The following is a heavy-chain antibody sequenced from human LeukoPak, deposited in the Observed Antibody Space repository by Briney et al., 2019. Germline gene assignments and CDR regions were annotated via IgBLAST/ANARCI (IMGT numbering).Heavy chain of an antibody. CDR3: ARVTSGYYYFDY. J-gene: IGHJ4*02. D-gene: IGHD3-3*01. CDR2: IYTSGST. CDR1: GGSISSGSYY. V-gene: IGHV4-61*02. Sequence: SETLSLTCTVSGGSISSGSYYWSWIRQPAGKGLEWIGRIYTSGSTDYNPSLKSRVTISVDTSKNQFSLKLSSVTAADTAVYYCARVTSGYYYFDYWGQGTLVTVSS.